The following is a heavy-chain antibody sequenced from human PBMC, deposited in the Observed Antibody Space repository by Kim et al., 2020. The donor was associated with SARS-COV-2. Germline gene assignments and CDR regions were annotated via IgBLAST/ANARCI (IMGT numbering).Heavy chain of an antibody. CDR2: INPSGGST. J-gene: IGHJ6*02. CDR1: GYTFTSYY. CDR3: ARDRGPGHSGYDPAAGVNLYYYYYYGRDV. D-gene: IGHD5-12*01. Sequence: ASVKVSCKASGYTFTSYYMHWVRQAPGQGLEWMGIINPSGGSTSYAQKFQGRVTMTRDTSTSTVYMELSSLRSEDTAVYYCARDRGPGHSGYDPAAGVNLYYYYYYGRDVWGQGTTVTVSS. V-gene: IGHV1-46*01.